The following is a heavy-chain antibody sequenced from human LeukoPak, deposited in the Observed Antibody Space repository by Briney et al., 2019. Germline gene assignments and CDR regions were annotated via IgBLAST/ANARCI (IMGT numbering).Heavy chain of an antibody. D-gene: IGHD6-19*01. Sequence: PSETLSLTCTVSGGSISSYYWSWIRQPPGKGLEWIGYIYYSGSTNYNPSLKSRVTISVDTSKNQFSLKLSSVTAADTAVYYCATHPRYSSGWHTAGYWGQGTLVTVSS. V-gene: IGHV4-59*08. CDR3: ATHPRYSSGWHTAGY. CDR1: GGSISSYY. J-gene: IGHJ4*02. CDR2: IYYSGST.